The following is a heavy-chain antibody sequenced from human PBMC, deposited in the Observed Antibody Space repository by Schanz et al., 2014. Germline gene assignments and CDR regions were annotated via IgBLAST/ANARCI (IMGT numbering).Heavy chain of an antibody. D-gene: IGHD3-10*01. CDR3: PADLWFGAVWGVW. J-gene: IGHJ4*02. CDR2: IKSKTDGGTR. Sequence: VQLVESGGGLVKPGGSLRLSCAASGFTFSSHWMHWVRQAPGKGLQWVARIKSKTDGGTRDYAAPVKGRFTISTDDSKNTVYLQMNSLQTEDPAVYYCPADLWFGAVWGVWWGQGTLVTVSS. V-gene: IGHV3-15*01. CDR1: GFTFSSHW.